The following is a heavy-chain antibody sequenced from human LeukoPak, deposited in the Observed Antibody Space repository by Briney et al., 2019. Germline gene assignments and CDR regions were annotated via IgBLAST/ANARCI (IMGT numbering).Heavy chain of an antibody. V-gene: IGHV3-74*03. CDR1: GFTISNYW. D-gene: IGHD3-3*02. Sequence: PGGSLRLSCVGSGFTISNYWMHWVRQAPGTGLVWVSRIHPDGSITTYADSVKGRFTISRDNTKNTLYLQMNSLRAEDTAVYYCAPQQAFSPYNWFNPWGQGTLVTVSS. J-gene: IGHJ5*02. CDR2: IHPDGSIT. CDR3: APQQAFSPYNWFNP.